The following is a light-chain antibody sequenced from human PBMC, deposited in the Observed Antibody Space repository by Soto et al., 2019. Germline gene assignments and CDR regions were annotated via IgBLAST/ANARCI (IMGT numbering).Light chain of an antibody. CDR1: QSVHSR. V-gene: IGKV3-20*01. Sequence: EIVLPQSPGTLSLSPGERATLSCRASQSVHSRLAWYQHKPGQAPRLLISGASSRATGIPDRFSGSGSATDFTLTISRLEPEDFALYYCQHYGRSPITFGQGTRLEI. CDR2: GAS. J-gene: IGKJ5*01. CDR3: QHYGRSPIT.